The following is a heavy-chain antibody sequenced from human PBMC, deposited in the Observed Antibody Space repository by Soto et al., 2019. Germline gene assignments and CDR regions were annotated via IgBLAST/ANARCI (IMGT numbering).Heavy chain of an antibody. V-gene: IGHV3-21*02. D-gene: IGHD1-26*01. Sequence: EVQLVESGGGLVKPGGSLRLSCSASGFTFSTYAMNWVRQAPGKGLEWVSAIDARSGLMHYAESMKGRFTISRDNAKNLLYLHMDSLRADDTAVYFWGRDEGIVDPAGAVDFWGQGTLVTVSS. J-gene: IGHJ4*02. CDR1: GFTFSTYA. CDR3: GRDEGIVDPAGAVDF. CDR2: IDARSGLM.